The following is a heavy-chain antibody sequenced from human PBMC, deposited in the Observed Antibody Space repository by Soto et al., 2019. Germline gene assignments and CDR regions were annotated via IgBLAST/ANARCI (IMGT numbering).Heavy chain of an antibody. V-gene: IGHV4-59*01. CDR1: GGSISGYY. J-gene: IGHJ5*02. D-gene: IGHD2-15*01. CDR3: ARDLKEYCSDGKCNWFDP. CDR2: IYHSGST. Sequence: SETLSLTCTVSGGSISGYYWSWIRQPPGKGLEWIGYIYHSGSTYYNPSLKSRVTISFDASKNQISLQVRSATAADAAVYYCARDLKEYCSDGKCNWFDPWGQGTLVTVSS.